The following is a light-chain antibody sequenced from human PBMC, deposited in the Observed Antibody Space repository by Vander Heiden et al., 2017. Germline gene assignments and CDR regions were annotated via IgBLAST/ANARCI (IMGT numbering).Light chain of an antibody. J-gene: IGKJ5*01. CDR2: GAS. V-gene: IGKV3-20*01. CDR3: QQYGSSHPRVIT. CDR1: QSVSSSY. Sequence: VLPQSPGTLPLSPGERATLSCRASQSVSSSYLAWYQQKPGQAPRLLIYGASSRATGIPDRFSGSGYGTDFTLIISRLEPEDFAVYYCQQYGSSHPRVITFGQGTRLEIK.